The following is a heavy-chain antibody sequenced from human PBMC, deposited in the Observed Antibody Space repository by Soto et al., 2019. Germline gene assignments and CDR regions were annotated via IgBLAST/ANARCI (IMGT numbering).Heavy chain of an antibody. Sequence: QVQLVQSGAEVKKPGSSVKVSCKASGDAFTNYIFDWVRQAPGQGLECMGGIIPMFGTPKYAQTFQDRVTISADVSTGTAYLELTSPRFHDTAVYYCARGRDQPPVGLYFDSWGEGTRVTVSS. CDR3: ARGRDQPPVGLYFDS. D-gene: IGHD2-2*01. CDR2: IIPMFGTP. CDR1: GDAFTNYI. V-gene: IGHV1-69*01. J-gene: IGHJ4*02.